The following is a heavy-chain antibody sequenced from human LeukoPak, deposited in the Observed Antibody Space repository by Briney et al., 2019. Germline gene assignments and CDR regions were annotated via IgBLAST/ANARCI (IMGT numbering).Heavy chain of an antibody. CDR1: GYTFTSYD. V-gene: IGHV1-8*01. Sequence: GASVKVSCKASGYTFTSYDINWVRQATGQALEWMGWMNPNSGNTGYAQKFQGRVTMTRNTSISKAYMELSSLRSEVTAVYYCARGRGGGSYQLLLRWFDPWGQGTLVTVSS. J-gene: IGHJ5*02. CDR3: ARGRGGGSYQLLLRWFDP. D-gene: IGHD2-2*01. CDR2: MNPNSGNT.